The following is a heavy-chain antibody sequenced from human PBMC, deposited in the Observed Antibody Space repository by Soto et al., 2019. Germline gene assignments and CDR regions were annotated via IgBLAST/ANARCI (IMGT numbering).Heavy chain of an antibody. V-gene: IGHV3-11*06. J-gene: IGHJ6*02. D-gene: IGHD5-12*01. CDR2: ISSSSGST. Sequence: GGSLRLSCAASGFTFSDYYVSWIRQAPGKGLEYISYISSSSGSTNYADSVKGRFTISRDNAKNSLYLQMSSLRAEDTAVYYCARDRGGYDRLYYYHGMDVWGQGTTVTVSS. CDR1: GFTFSDYY. CDR3: ARDRGGYDRLYYYHGMDV.